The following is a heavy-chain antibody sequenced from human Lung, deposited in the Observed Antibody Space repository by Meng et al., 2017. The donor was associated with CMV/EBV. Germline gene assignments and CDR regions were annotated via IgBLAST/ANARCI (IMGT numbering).Heavy chain of an antibody. Sequence: GEXXKISCAASGFTFSISWMSWVRQAPGKGLEWVASIKEDGSEEHYVDSVKGRFTISRDNAKNSVYLQMNTLRAEDTAVYYCARNLRTPEYWDQGTLVTVSS. V-gene: IGHV3-7*01. D-gene: IGHD4-17*01. CDR2: IKEDGSEE. J-gene: IGHJ4*02. CDR1: GFTFSISW. CDR3: ARNLRTPEY.